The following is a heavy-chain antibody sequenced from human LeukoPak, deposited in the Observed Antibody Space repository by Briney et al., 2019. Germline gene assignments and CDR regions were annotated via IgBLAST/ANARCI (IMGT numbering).Heavy chain of an antibody. CDR3: AKRTAPTFTY. J-gene: IGHJ4*02. V-gene: IGHV3-23*01. CDR1: GFPLSSYW. CDR2: ISGSGGST. D-gene: IGHD2-21*02. Sequence: GGSLRLSCAASGFPLSSYWMHWVRQAPGKGLEWVSAISGSGGSTYYADSVKGRFAISRDNSKNTLYLQMNSLRAEDTAVYYCAKRTAPTFTYWAQGPLSTVSS.